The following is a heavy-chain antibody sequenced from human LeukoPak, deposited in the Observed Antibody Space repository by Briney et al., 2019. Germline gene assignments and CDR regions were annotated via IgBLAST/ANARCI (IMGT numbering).Heavy chain of an antibody. CDR2: ITETSTT. J-gene: IGHJ3*02. V-gene: IGHV3-48*02. CDR1: GFTFRNHV. Sequence: GGSLRLSCAASGFTFRNHVMSWVRQAPGKGLEWLSCITETSTTYYIDSVEGRFTISRDNVKNSLYLQMNSLRDEDTAVYYCARGDTLSDLNAFDIWGQGTVVTVSS. D-gene: IGHD2/OR15-2a*01. CDR3: ARGDTLSDLNAFDI.